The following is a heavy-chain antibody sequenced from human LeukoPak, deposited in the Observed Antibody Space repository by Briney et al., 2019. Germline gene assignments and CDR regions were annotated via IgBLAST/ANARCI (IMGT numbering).Heavy chain of an antibody. CDR1: GYTFTGYY. CDR3: AREYYDFWSGYLGP. Sequence: ASVKVSCKASGYTFTGYYMHWVRQAPGQGLEWMGWIKPNSGGTNYAQKFQGRVTMTRDTSISTAYMELSRLRSDDTAVYYCAREYYDFWSGYLGPWGQGTLVTVSS. CDR2: IKPNSGGT. D-gene: IGHD3-3*01. V-gene: IGHV1-2*02. J-gene: IGHJ5*02.